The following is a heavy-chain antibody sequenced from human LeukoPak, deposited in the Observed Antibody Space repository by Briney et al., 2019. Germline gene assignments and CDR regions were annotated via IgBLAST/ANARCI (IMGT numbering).Heavy chain of an antibody. Sequence: GGSLRLSCAASGFTFSDYALHWVRQAPGKGLEWVAVISYDGSSKYYADSVKGRFTISRDNSKNTLYLEMNSLRAEDTAVYYCARVSLRCLDNWGQGTLVTVSS. CDR1: GFTFSDYA. J-gene: IGHJ4*02. D-gene: IGHD4-17*01. CDR3: ARVSLRCLDN. V-gene: IGHV3-30-3*01. CDR2: ISYDGSSK.